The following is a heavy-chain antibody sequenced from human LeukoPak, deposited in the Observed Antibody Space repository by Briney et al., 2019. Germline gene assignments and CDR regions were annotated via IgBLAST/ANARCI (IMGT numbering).Heavy chain of an antibody. CDR2: ILYSGTT. D-gene: IGHD5-12*01. CDR1: GGSISSYY. Sequence: SETLALTCTVSGGSISSYYWSWIRQPPGKGLEWIGYILYSGTTNSNPSLKSRVTISVDTSKNQISLKLSSVTAADTAVYYCARMGGYSGYATHWGQGTLVTVSS. V-gene: IGHV4-59*08. CDR3: ARMGGYSGYATH. J-gene: IGHJ4*02.